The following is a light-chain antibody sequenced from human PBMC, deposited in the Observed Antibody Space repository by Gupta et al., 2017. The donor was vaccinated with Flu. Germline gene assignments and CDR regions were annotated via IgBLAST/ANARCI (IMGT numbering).Light chain of an antibody. Sequence: VLTPSPGSLSLSPGVRATLYCSASRSVSSSYLAWYQQKPGKAPRLLIYGASSRATGIPYRFSGSGSGTDFTLTISSLEPEDFALYYCQQYESYVYTFGRGTKLEIK. J-gene: IGKJ2*01. CDR2: GAS. CDR3: QQYESYVYT. CDR1: RSVSSSY. V-gene: IGKV3-20*01.